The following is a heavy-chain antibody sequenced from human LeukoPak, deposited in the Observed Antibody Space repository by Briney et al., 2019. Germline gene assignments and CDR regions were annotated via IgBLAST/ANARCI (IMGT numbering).Heavy chain of an antibody. J-gene: IGHJ6*02. Sequence: SETLSLTCAVYGGSFSGYYWSWIRQPPGKGLEWIGEINHSGSTNYNPFLKSRVTISVDTSKNQFSLKLSSVTAADTAVYYCARTYYYGMDVWGQGTTVTVSS. CDR2: INHSGST. V-gene: IGHV4-34*01. CDR3: ARTYYYGMDV. CDR1: GGSFSGYY.